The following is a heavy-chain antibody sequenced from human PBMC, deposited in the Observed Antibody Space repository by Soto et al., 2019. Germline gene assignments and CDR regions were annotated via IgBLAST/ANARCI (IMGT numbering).Heavy chain of an antibody. V-gene: IGHV4-59*02. D-gene: IGHD1-26*01. CDR2: IYHSGST. J-gene: IGHJ3*02. CDR3: AREVGGNSYTDVFDI. CDR1: GGSVSTYY. Sequence: SETLSLTCTVSGGSVSTYYWSWIRQPPGKGLEWIGYIYHSGSTNYNPSLKSRVTISVDTSKNQFSLKLNSVTAADTAVYYCAREVGGNSYTDVFDIWGQGIMVIVSS.